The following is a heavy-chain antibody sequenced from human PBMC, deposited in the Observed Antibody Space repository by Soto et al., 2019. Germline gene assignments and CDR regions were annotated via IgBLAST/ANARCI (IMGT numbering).Heavy chain of an antibody. CDR1: GGSFSGYY. CDR2: INHSGST. CDR3: ARGPYCSSTSCRDY. Sequence: SETLSLTCAVYGGSFSGYYWSWIRQPPGKGLEWIGEINHSGSTNYNPSLKSRVTISVDTSKNQFSLKLSSVTAADTAVYYCARGPYCSSTSCRDYRGQGTLVTVSS. V-gene: IGHV4-34*01. J-gene: IGHJ4*02. D-gene: IGHD2-2*01.